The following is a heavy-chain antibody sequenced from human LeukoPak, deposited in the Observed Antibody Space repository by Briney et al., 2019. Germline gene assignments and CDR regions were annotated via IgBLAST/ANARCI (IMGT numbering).Heavy chain of an antibody. CDR3: ARDAGEGDNSAFDI. J-gene: IGHJ3*02. CDR1: GVTLSDHH. CDR2: TRDKTRGYTT. D-gene: IGHD3-22*01. V-gene: IGHV3-72*01. Sequence: GGSLRLSCAASGVTLSDHHMDWVRQAPGKGLEWVGRTRDKTRGYTTEYAASVKGRFTISRDDSQTSLYLQMNSLKTEDTAVYFCARDAGEGDNSAFDIWGQGTVVTVSS.